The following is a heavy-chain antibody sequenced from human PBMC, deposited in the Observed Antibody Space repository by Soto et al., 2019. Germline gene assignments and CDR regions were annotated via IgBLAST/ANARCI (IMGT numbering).Heavy chain of an antibody. CDR3: AKEPVGPDWYFDL. CDR1: GFTFRSYA. J-gene: IGHJ2*01. CDR2: ISGSGIST. V-gene: IGHV3-23*01. Sequence: DVQLLESGGGLVQPGGSLRLSCAGSGFTFRSYAMSWVRQAPGKGLEWVSGISGSGISTHYADSVKGRFTVSRDNSKNTLYLQMNSLRAEDTAVSNCAKEPVGPDWYFDLWGRGTLVTVSS.